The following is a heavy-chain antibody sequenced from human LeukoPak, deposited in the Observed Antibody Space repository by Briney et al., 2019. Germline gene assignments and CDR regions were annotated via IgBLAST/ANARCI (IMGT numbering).Heavy chain of an antibody. V-gene: IGHV1-69*04. D-gene: IGHD6-6*01. CDR2: IIPILGIA. CDR1: GGTFSSYA. J-gene: IGHJ6*03. Sequence: GSSVKVSCKASGGTFSSYAISWVRQAPGQGLEWMGRIIPILGIANYAQKFQGRVTITADKSTSTAYMELSSLRSEDTAVYYCARDVIEYSSSGTPGLYYYYYMDVWGKGTTVTVSS. CDR3: ARDVIEYSSSGTPGLYYYYYMDV.